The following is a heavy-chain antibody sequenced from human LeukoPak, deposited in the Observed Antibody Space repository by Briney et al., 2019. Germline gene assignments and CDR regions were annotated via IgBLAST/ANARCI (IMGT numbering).Heavy chain of an antibody. Sequence: ASVKVSCKASGGTFSSYAISWVRQAPGQGLEWMGIVNPSDGSTSYAQKFQGRVTMTRDTSTSTVYMELSSLRSDDTAVYYCARRVYCSSTSCYHYYYMDVWGKGTTVTVSS. D-gene: IGHD2-2*01. V-gene: IGHV1-46*03. J-gene: IGHJ6*03. CDR3: ARRVYCSSTSCYHYYYMDV. CDR2: VNPSDGST. CDR1: GGTFSSYA.